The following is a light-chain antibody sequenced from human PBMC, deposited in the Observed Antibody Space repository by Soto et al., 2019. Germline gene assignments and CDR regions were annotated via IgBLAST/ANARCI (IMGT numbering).Light chain of an antibody. Sequence: DIQMTQSPSSLSASVGDRVTITCRASQGISNNLAWYQQKPGQVPKLLIYAASTLQSGVPSRFSGSGSGTDITLTISRLQPEDAATYCCQKYNSAPHTFGQGTKLEIK. CDR3: QKYNSAPHT. CDR2: AAS. CDR1: QGISNN. V-gene: IGKV1-27*01. J-gene: IGKJ2*01.